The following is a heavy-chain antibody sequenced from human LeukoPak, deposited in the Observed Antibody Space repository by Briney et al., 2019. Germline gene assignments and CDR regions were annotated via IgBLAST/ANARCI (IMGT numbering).Heavy chain of an antibody. Sequence: SVKVSCKDSGGTLSSYAITWVRQAPGQGLEWMGGIFPFFGTPNYAQKFQGRLTLIADESTSTAYMELSSLRYEDTAIYYCAREKGGPLYYYLVLAVGAKGTRVPVS. D-gene: IGHD3-22*01. CDR3: AREKGGPLYYYLVLAV. CDR1: GGTLSSYA. CDR2: IFPFFGTP. V-gene: IGHV1-69*13. J-gene: IGHJ6*03.